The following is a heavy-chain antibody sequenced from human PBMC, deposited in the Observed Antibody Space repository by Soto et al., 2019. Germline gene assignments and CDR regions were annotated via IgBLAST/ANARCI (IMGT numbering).Heavy chain of an antibody. CDR3: ARDIGTTVAAGFDY. CDR1: GFTFSSYG. J-gene: IGHJ4*02. D-gene: IGHD4-17*01. Sequence: GGSLRLSCAASGFTFSSYGMHWVRQAPGKGLEWVAVIWYDGSNKYYADSVKGRFTISRDNSKNTLYLQMNSLRAEDTAVYYCARDIGTTVAAGFDYWGQGTLVTVSS. V-gene: IGHV3-33*01. CDR2: IWYDGSNK.